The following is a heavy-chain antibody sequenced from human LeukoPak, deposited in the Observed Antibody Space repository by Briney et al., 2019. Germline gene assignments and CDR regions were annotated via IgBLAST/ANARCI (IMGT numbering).Heavy chain of an antibody. CDR2: INQGGSVQ. D-gene: IGHD5-12*01. J-gene: IGHJ4*02. V-gene: IGHV3-7*01. Sequence: PGGSLRLSCAASGFTFRSYWMSWVRQAPGEGLEWGANINQGGSVQYYMDSVKGRFTISRDDAKNSLYVQMNSLRDEDTAVYCARVEYSGWNLEYWGQGTLVTVSS. CDR1: GFTFRSYW. CDR3: ARVEYSGWNLEY.